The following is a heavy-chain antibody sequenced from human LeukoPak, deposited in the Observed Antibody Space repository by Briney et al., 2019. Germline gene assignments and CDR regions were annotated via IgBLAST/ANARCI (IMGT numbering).Heavy chain of an antibody. J-gene: IGHJ4*02. CDR1: GGSISSSSYS. CDR2: IYYSAST. V-gene: IGHV4-39*01. CDR3: ARRGTSFAMGTFDY. D-gene: IGHD2-2*01. Sequence: SETLSLTCTVSGGSISSSSYSWGWIRQPPGKGLEWIGSIYYSASTYYNPSLKSRVTISVDTSKNQFSLKLSSVTAADTAVYYCARRGTSFAMGTFDYWGQGTLVTVSS.